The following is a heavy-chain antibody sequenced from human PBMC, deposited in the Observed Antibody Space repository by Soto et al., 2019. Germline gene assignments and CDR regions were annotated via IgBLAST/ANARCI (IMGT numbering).Heavy chain of an antibody. CDR1: GGSFSGYY. J-gene: IGHJ6*02. CDR2: INHSGST. D-gene: IGHD3-10*01. CDR3: GRVLVRGVKNYYYYYGMDV. Sequence: PSETLSLTCAVYGGSFSGYYWSWIRQPPGKGLEWIGEINHSGSTNYNPSLKSRVTISVDTSKNQFSLKLSSVTAADTAVYYCGRVLVRGVKNYYYYYGMDVWGQGTTVTVSS. V-gene: IGHV4-34*01.